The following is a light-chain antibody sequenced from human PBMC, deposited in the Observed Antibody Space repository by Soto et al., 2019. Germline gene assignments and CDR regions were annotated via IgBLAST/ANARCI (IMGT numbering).Light chain of an antibody. CDR3: QQLNTFPRT. V-gene: IGKV1-17*01. Sequence: DIQMTQSPSSLSASVGDRVTITCRASQGIRNDLAWYQQKPGKAPNLLIYAASTLQSGVPSRFSGGGSGTQFTLTISSLQPEDFATYYCQQLNTFPRTFGQGTKVDIK. J-gene: IGKJ1*01. CDR2: AAS. CDR1: QGIRND.